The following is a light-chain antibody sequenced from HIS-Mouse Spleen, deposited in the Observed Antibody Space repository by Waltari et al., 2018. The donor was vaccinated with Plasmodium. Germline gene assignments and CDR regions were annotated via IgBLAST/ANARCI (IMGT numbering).Light chain of an antibody. CDR3: SSYTSSSTA. CDR2: DVS. J-gene: IGLJ1*01. Sequence: QSALTQPASVSGSPGQSLTISCTGTSSDVGGYHYVPWYQQHPGKAPKLMLYDVSNRPSGFSNLCSASEAGTTASLTISGLQAEDEADYYCSSYTSSSTAFGTGTKVTVL. CDR1: SSDVGGYHY. V-gene: IGLV2-14*03.